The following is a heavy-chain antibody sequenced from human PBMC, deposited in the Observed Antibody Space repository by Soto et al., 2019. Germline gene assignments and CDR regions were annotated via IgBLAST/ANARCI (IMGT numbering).Heavy chain of an antibody. D-gene: IGHD3-3*01. CDR1: GCTFSSYA. CDR2: IIPIFGTS. V-gene: IGHV1-69*12. J-gene: IGHJ5*02. Sequence: QVQLVQSGAEVKKPGSSVKVSCKASGCTFSSYAISLVRQAPGQGLEWMGGIIPIFGTSNYSQKFQGRVTITADEYQSPDYMELSSLRSEDTAVYYCARLVRFEPTMNWFDPWGQGTLVTVSS. CDR3: ARLVRFEPTMNWFDP.